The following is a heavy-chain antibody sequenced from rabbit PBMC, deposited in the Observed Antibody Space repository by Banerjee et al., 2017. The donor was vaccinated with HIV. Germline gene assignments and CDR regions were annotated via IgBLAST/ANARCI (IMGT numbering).Heavy chain of an antibody. CDR3: ARRGGSGSGYNL. V-gene: IGHV1S40*01. J-gene: IGHJ4*01. CDR2: IYADSSGNT. D-gene: IGHD1-1*01. CDR1: GFTLSSYY. Sequence: QSLEESGGDLVKPGASLTLTCTASGFTLSSYYMWWVRQAPGKGLEWIGTIYADSSGNTYYASWAKGRFTISKTSSTTVTLQMTSLTAADTATYFCARRGGSGSGYNLWGPGTLVTVS.